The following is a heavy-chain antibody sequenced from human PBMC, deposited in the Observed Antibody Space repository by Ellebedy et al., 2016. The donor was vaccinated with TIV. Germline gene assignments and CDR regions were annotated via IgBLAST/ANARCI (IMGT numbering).Heavy chain of an antibody. CDR3: ARDCIAVAGRYGMDV. Sequence: GESLKISXAASGFTFSRYSMNWVSQAPGQGLEWVSYISSSSSTIYYADSVKGRFTTSRDNAKNSLYLQMNSLRDEDTAVYYCARDCIAVAGRYGMDVWGLGTTVTVSS. CDR2: ISSSSSTI. CDR1: GFTFSRYS. V-gene: IGHV3-48*02. D-gene: IGHD6-19*01. J-gene: IGHJ6*02.